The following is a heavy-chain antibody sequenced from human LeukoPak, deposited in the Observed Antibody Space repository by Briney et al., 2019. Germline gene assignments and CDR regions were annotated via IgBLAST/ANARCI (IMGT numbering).Heavy chain of an antibody. CDR3: ARLYYYDSSGYYSGEYFDY. Sequence: SETLSLTCTVSGGSISSTSYYWGWIRQPPGKGLEWIGSIYYSGSTYYNPSLKSRVTISVDTSKNQFSLKLSSVTAADTAVYYCARLYYYDSSGYYSGEYFDYWGQGTLVTVSS. J-gene: IGHJ4*02. V-gene: IGHV4-39*07. CDR1: GGSISSTSYY. CDR2: IYYSGST. D-gene: IGHD3-22*01.